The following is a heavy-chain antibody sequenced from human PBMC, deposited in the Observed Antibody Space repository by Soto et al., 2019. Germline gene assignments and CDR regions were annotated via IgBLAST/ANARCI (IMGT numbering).Heavy chain of an antibody. J-gene: IGHJ5*02. V-gene: IGHV3-23*01. CDR2: ISGSGGST. D-gene: IGHD6-19*01. CDR1: GFTFSSYA. Sequence: GGSLRLSCAASGFTFSSYAMSWVRQAPGKGLEWVSAISGSGGSTYYADSVKGRFTISRDNSKNTLYLQMNSLRAEDTAVYYCAKDGYSSGWFPSWFDPWGQGTLVTVSS. CDR3: AKDGYSSGWFPSWFDP.